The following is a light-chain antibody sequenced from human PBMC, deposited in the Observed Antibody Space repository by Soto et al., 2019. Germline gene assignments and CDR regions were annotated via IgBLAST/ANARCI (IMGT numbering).Light chain of an antibody. CDR1: SSDIGSYNY. Sequence: QSALTQPASVSGSPGQSIAISCIGTSSDIGSYNYVFWYQQHPGKAPKLMIYDVSNRPSGVSDRFSGSKSGNTASLTISGLQADDEADYYCKSFTTSSTYVFGTGTKVTV. CDR3: KSFTTSSTYV. V-gene: IGLV2-14*01. J-gene: IGLJ1*01. CDR2: DVS.